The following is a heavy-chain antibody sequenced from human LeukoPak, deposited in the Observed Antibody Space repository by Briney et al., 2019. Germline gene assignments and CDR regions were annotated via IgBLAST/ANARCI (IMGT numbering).Heavy chain of an antibody. V-gene: IGHV3-23*01. CDR1: GFTFSSYA. Sequence: GGSLRLSCAASGFTFSSYAMSWVRQAPGKGLEWVSAISGSGGSTYYADSVEGRFTISRDNSKNTLYLQMNSLRAEDTAVYYCAKTLMTTVSPRLPGTYYFDYWGQGTLVTVSS. CDR3: AKTLMTTVSPRLPGTYYFDY. D-gene: IGHD4-17*01. CDR2: ISGSGGST. J-gene: IGHJ4*02.